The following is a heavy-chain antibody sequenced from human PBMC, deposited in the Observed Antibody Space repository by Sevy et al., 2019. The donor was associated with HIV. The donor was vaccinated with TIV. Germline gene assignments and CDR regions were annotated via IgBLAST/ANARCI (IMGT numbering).Heavy chain of an antibody. V-gene: IGHV3-30-3*01. CDR2: ISYDGSNK. D-gene: IGHD6-19*01. CDR3: AREVPGYSSGWYAEGNFDY. CDR1: GFTFSSYA. J-gene: IGHJ4*02. Sequence: GGSLRLSCAASGFTFSSYAMHWVRQAPGKGLEWVAVISYDGSNKYYADSVKGRFTIPRDNSKNTLYLQMNSLRAEDTAVYYCAREVPGYSSGWYAEGNFDYWGQRTLVTVSS.